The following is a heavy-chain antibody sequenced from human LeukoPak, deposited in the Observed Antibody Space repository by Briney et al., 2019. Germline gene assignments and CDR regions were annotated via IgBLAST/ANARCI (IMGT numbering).Heavy chain of an antibody. Sequence: SETLSLTCTVSGGSVSSYYWSWIRQPPGKGLEWIGYIHYSGSTNYTPPLKSRVTISMDTSANQFSLKLTSMTAADTAFYYCARGYCSGGSCPFDFWGQGSLVTVSS. CDR1: GGSVSSYY. D-gene: IGHD2-15*01. CDR3: ARGYCSGGSCPFDF. CDR2: IHYSGST. V-gene: IGHV4-59*02. J-gene: IGHJ4*02.